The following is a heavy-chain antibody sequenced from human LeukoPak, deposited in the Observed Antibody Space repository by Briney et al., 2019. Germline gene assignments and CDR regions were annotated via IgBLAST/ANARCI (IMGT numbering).Heavy chain of an antibody. CDR3: AKGGTSSGWKN. CDR1: GFTFSSYA. Sequence: PGGSLRLSCAASGFTFSSYAMSWVRQAPGKGLEWVSAISGSGGSTYYADSVKGRFTIARDNSKNTPYLQMNSLRAEDSAVYYCAKGGTSSGWKNWGQGTLVTVSS. V-gene: IGHV3-23*01. J-gene: IGHJ4*02. D-gene: IGHD6-19*01. CDR2: ISGSGGST.